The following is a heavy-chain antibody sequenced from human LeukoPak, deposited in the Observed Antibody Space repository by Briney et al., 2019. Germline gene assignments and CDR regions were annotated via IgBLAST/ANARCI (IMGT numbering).Heavy chain of an antibody. J-gene: IGHJ6*03. CDR2: IYPSGNT. V-gene: IGHV4-4*07. D-gene: IGHD1-26*01. CDR1: GGSFSNHF. CDR3: ARTAGGVGATYYYYYYMDV. Sequence: SETLSLTCSVSGGSFSNHFWSWVRQPAGKGLGWIGRIYPSGNTNYNPSLKSRVTISVDTSKNKFSLKLSSVTAADTAVYYCARTAGGVGATYYYYYYMDVWGKGTTVTDSS.